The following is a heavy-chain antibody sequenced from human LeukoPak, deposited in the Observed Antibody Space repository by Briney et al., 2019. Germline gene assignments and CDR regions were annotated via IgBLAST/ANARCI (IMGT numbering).Heavy chain of an antibody. CDR3: ARGDSGYDAYYYYYYMDV. J-gene: IGHJ6*03. V-gene: IGHV4-59*11. D-gene: IGHD5-12*01. Sequence: SETLSLTCTVSGGSISSHYWSWIRQPPGKGLEWIGYIYYNGSTNYDPSLKSRVTISIDTSKNQFSLKLSSVTAADTAVYYCARGDSGYDAYYYYYYMDVWGKGTTVTVSS. CDR1: GGSISSHY. CDR2: IYYNGST.